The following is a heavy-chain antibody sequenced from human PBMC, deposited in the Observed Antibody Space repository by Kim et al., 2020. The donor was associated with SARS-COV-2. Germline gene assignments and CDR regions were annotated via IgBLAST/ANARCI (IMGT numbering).Heavy chain of an antibody. J-gene: IGHJ2*01. CDR3: ARVYSFSGLLWFGESCYWYFDL. V-gene: IGHV4-59*01. CDR1: GGSISSYY. Sequence: SETLSLTCTVSGGSISSYYWSWIRQPPGKGLEWIGYIYYSGSTNYNPSLKSRVTISVDTSKNQFSLKLSSVTAADTAVYYCARVYSFSGLLWFGESCYWYFDLWGRGTLVTVSS. CDR2: IYYSGST. D-gene: IGHD3-10*01.